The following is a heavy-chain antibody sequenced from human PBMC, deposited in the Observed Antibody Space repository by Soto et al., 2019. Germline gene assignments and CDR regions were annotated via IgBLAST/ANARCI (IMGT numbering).Heavy chain of an antibody. J-gene: IGHJ3*02. CDR1: GGNSRSSGWC. D-gene: IGHD3-3*01. Sequence: SVTSSVAGGNSRSSGWCWSRKKKTPGKGLERIGYIYYSRSTYSHPSLKSLVPISLDTSKTQFSLKLSSVTAADTAVYYCARVGDYDFWSGIGDDAFDIWGQGTMVTVSS. CDR2: IYYSRST. V-gene: IGHV4-30-4*08. CDR3: ARVGDYDFWSGIGDDAFDI.